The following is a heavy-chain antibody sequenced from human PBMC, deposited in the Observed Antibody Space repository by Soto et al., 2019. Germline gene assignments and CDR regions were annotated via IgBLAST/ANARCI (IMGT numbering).Heavy chain of an antibody. CDR3: ARGGWSPPYGSGRAFDY. CDR2: ISAYNGNT. D-gene: IGHD3-10*01. Sequence: ASVKVSCKASGYTFTSYGISWVRQAPGQGLEWMGWISAYNGNTNYAQKLQGRVTMTTDTSTSTAYMELRSLRSDDTAVYYCARGGWSPPYGSGRAFDYWGQGTLVTVSS. CDR1: GYTFTSYG. J-gene: IGHJ4*02. V-gene: IGHV1-18*01.